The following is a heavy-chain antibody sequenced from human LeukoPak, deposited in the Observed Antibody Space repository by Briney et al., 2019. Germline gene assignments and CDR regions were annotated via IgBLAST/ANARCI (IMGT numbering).Heavy chain of an antibody. CDR1: GFTFGSYS. J-gene: IGHJ2*01. Sequence: GGSLRLSCAASGFTFGSYSMSWVRQAPGKGLEWVSSSSSSSSYIYYADSVKGRFTISRDNAKNSLYLQMNSLRAEDTAVYYCARSPLGWGYWYFDLWGRGTLVTVYS. CDR3: ARSPLGWGYWYFDL. D-gene: IGHD3-16*01. V-gene: IGHV3-21*01. CDR2: SSSSSSYI.